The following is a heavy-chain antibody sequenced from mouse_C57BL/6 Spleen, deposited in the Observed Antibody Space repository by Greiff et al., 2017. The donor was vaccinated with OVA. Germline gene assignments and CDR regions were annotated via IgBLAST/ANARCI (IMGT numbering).Heavy chain of an antibody. V-gene: IGHV14-1*01. CDR1: GFNIKDYY. Sequence: VQLQQSGAELVRPGASVKLSCTASGFNIKDYYMHWVKQRPEQGLEWIGRIDPEDGDTEYAPKFQGKATMTADTSSNTASLQLSSLTSEDTAGYYCTGVRDAMDYWGQGTSVTVSS. CDR2: IDPEDGDT. D-gene: IGHD2-13*01. CDR3: TGVRDAMDY. J-gene: IGHJ4*01.